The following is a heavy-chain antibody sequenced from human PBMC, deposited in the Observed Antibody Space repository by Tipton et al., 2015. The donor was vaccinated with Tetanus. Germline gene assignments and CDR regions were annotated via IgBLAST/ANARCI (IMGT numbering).Heavy chain of an antibody. CDR1: GFTFSSYN. CDR3: ARDFRGRDVFDV. V-gene: IGHV3-48*02. Sequence: SLRLSCAASGFTFSSYNMNWVRQAPGKGLEWVSHISGTGTTVDYADSVKGRFTISRDNAKNSLYLQMNSLRDEDTAIYYCARDFRGRDVFDVWGQGTVVIVSS. J-gene: IGHJ3*01. D-gene: IGHD2/OR15-2a*01. CDR2: ISGTGTTV.